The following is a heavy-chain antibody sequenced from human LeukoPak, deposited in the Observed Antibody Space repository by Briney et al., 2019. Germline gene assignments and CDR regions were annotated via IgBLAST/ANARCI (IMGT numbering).Heavy chain of an antibody. CDR2: IIPILGIA. V-gene: IGHV1-69*04. J-gene: IGHJ2*01. D-gene: IGHD2-21*01. CDR3: ARVGMEIGWSLDL. Sequence: SVKVSCKASGGTFSSYAISWVRQAPGQGPEWMGRIIPILGIANYAQKFQGRVTITADKSTSTAYMELSSLRSEDTAVYYCARVGMEIGWSLDLWGRGTLVTVCS. CDR1: GGTFSSYA.